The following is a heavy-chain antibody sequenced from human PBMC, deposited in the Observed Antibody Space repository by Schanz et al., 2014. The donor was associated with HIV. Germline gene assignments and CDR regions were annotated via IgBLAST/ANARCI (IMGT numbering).Heavy chain of an antibody. CDR2: INANSGGT. Sequence: QVQLVQSGAEVKKPGSSVKVSCKASGGTFMTYAISWVRPTPGQGLEWMGWINANSGGTNYAQKFQGRVTMTRDTSISTAYMELNSLRSEDTAVYYCARVLGMAAANTYWWYFDLWGRGTLVTVSS. V-gene: IGHV1-2*02. CDR1: GGTFMTYA. D-gene: IGHD1-26*01. J-gene: IGHJ2*01. CDR3: ARVLGMAAANTYWWYFDL.